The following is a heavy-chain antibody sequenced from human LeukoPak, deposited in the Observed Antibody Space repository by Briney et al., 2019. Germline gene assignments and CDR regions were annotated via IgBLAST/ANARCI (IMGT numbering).Heavy chain of an antibody. V-gene: IGHV3-9*01. D-gene: IGHD5-24*01. Sequence: GGSLRLSCAASGFTFDDYAMHWVRQAPGKGLEWVSGISWNSGSMGYADSVKGRFTISRDNAKNSLYLQMNSLRAEDTALYYCAKDSEMATIVDAFDIWGQGTMVTVSS. CDR1: GFTFDDYA. CDR3: AKDSEMATIVDAFDI. J-gene: IGHJ3*02. CDR2: ISWNSGSM.